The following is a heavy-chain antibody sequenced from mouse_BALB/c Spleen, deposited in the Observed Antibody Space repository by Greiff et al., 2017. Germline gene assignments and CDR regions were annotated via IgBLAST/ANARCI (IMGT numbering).Heavy chain of an antibody. CDR3: ARWGYYGSSYYFDY. Sequence: EVQGVESGGGLVQPGGSRKLSCAASGFTFSSFGMHWVRQAPEKGLEWVAYISSGSSTIYYADTVKGRFTISRDNPKNTLFLQMTSLRSEDTAMYYCARWGYYGSSYYFDYWGQGTTLTVSS. J-gene: IGHJ2*01. CDR1: GFTFSSFG. V-gene: IGHV5-17*02. D-gene: IGHD1-1*01. CDR2: ISSGSSTI.